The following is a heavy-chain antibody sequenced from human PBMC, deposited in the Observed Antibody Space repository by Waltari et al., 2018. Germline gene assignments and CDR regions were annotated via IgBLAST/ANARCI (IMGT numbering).Heavy chain of an antibody. Sequence: QVQLVQSGAEVKKPGASVKVSCKASGYTFTSYAMHWVRQAPGQRLEWMGWINAGNGNTKDSQKFQGRVTITRDTSASTAYMELSSLRSEDTAVYYCARANYYDSSGYLYWGQGTLVTVSS. CDR3: ARANYYDSSGYLY. V-gene: IGHV1-3*01. D-gene: IGHD3-22*01. CDR1: GYTFTSYA. CDR2: INAGNGNT. J-gene: IGHJ4*02.